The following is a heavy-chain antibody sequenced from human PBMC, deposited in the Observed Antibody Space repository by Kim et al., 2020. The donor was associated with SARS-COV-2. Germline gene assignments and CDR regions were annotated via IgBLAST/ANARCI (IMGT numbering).Heavy chain of an antibody. J-gene: IGHJ4*02. CDR1: GYSFTSYW. V-gene: IGHV5-51*01. CDR2: IYPGDSDT. Sequence: GESLKISCKGSGYSFTSYWIGWVRQMPGKGLEWMGIIYPGDSDTRYSPSFQGQVTISADKSISTAYLQWSSLKASDTAMYYCARLDAPGIAAAGAFDYWGQGTLVTVSS. D-gene: IGHD6-13*01. CDR3: ARLDAPGIAAAGAFDY.